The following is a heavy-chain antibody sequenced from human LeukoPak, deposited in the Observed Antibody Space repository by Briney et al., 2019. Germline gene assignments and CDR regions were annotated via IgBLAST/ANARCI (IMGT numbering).Heavy chain of an antibody. J-gene: IGHJ4*02. CDR2: MWFDGSGE. V-gene: IGHV3-33*06. D-gene: IGHD2-2*01. CDR1: GFTFSSYG. CDR3: AKDLLYCSSTSCYEDY. Sequence: GRSLRLSCAASGFTFSSYGMPWVRQAPGRGMEWVAVMWFDGSGESYADSVKGRFAISRDNSKNTLYLQMNSLRAEDTAVYYCAKDLLYCSSTSCYEDYWGQGTLVTVSS.